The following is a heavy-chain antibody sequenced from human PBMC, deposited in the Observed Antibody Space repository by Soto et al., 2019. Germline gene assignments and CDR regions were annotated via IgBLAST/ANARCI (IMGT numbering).Heavy chain of an antibody. J-gene: IGHJ3*01. D-gene: IGHD3-3*01. CDR3: ARVHWSGSSYDGFDV. CDR2: IYFNGNT. V-gene: IGHV4-38-2*02. Sequence: SETLSLTCSVSGHSISTAYYWAWIRQSPTTGIEFIARIYFNGNTFYNPTLRSRVSISRDTSKNQFFLNLNSVTAADTAIYYCARVHWSGSSYDGFDVWGQGTVVTVSS. CDR1: GHSISTAYY.